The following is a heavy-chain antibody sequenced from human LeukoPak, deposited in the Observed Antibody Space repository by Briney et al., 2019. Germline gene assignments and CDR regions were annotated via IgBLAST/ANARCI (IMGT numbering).Heavy chain of an antibody. CDR1: GYSFTSYW. D-gene: IGHD3-22*01. CDR3: GXXFXPIDSSGYYDLYAFDI. V-gene: IGHV5-51*01. CDR2: IYPGDSDT. J-gene: IGHJ3*02. Sequence: GESLKISCKGSGYSFTSYWIGWVRQMPGKGLEWMGIIYPGDSDTRYSPSFQGQVTISADKSISTAYLQWSSLKASDTAMFYCGXXFXPIDSSGYYDLYAFDIWGQGTMVTVSS.